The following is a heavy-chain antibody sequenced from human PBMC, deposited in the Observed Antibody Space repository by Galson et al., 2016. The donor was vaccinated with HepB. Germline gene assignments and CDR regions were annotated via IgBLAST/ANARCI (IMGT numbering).Heavy chain of an antibody. V-gene: IGHV3-33*01. J-gene: IGHJ6*03. CDR2: IWYDGNKK. CDR3: ARGVGPAYMDV. CDR1: GFTFSNYG. D-gene: IGHD5/OR15-5a*01. Sequence: SLRLSCAVSGFTFSNYGMHWVRQAPGKGLEWVAVIWYDGNKKYYKDSVKGRFTISRDNSKNTLYLQMNSLRDEDTAVYYCARGVGPAYMDVWGKGTTVTVSS.